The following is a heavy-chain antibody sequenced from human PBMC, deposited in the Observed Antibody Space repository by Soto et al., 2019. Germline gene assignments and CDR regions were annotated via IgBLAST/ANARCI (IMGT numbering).Heavy chain of an antibody. CDR3: ARDRLSGHEPSCFFDY. V-gene: IGHV3-30-3*01. CDR1: GFIFSNYP. Sequence: QVQLVESGGGVVQPGRSLRLSCAASGFIFSNYPMHWVRQAPGKGLEWVAVISYDGTNKYFADSVRGRFTVSRDNSRNTLHLQMNSLRTEDTAVYYCARDRLSGHEPSCFFDYWGLGTLVTVSS. J-gene: IGHJ4*02. CDR2: ISYDGTNK. D-gene: IGHD5-12*01.